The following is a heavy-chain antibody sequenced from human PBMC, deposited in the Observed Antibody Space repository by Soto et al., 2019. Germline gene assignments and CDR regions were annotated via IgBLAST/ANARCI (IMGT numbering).Heavy chain of an antibody. CDR1: GFTFSSYG. CDR3: AKDKDYPIDY. J-gene: IGHJ4*02. D-gene: IGHD2-8*01. CDR2: ISYDGSNK. V-gene: IGHV3-30*18. Sequence: PGGSLRLSCAASGFTFSSYGMHWVRQAPGKGLEWVAVISYDGSNKYYADSVKGRFTISRDNSKNTLYLQMNSLRAEDTAVYYCAKDKDYPIDYWGQGTLVTVSS.